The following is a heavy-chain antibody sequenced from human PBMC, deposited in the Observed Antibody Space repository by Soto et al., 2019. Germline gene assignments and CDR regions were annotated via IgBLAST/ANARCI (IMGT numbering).Heavy chain of an antibody. CDR2: ISSSSSTI. CDR1: GFTFSSYS. CDR3: ARGSDTAMVNSYYYYGMDV. Sequence: GGSLRLSCAASGFTFSSYSMNWVRQAPGKGLEWVSYISSSSSTIYYADSVKGRFTISRDNAKNSLYLQMNSLRSEDTAVYYCARGSDTAMVNSYYYYGMDVWGQGTTVTVSS. V-gene: IGHV3-48*01. J-gene: IGHJ6*02. D-gene: IGHD5-18*01.